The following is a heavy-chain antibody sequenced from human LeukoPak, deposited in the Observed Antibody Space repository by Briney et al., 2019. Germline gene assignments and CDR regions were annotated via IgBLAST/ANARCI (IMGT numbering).Heavy chain of an antibody. Sequence: GGSLRLSCAASGFTFSSYAMSWVRQAPGKGLEWVANIKQDGSEKYYVDSVKGRFTISRDNAKNSLYLQMNSLRAEDTAVYYCARVLGEQQLLLYYLDYWGQGTLVTVSS. D-gene: IGHD3-16*01. CDR3: ARVLGEQQLLLYYLDY. J-gene: IGHJ4*02. V-gene: IGHV3-7*01. CDR1: GFTFSSYA. CDR2: IKQDGSEK.